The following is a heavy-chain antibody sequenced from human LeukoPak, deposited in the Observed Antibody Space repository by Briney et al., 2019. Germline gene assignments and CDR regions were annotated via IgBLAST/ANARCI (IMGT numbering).Heavy chain of an antibody. V-gene: IGHV4-61*08. CDR2: NMNT. J-gene: IGHJ4*02. Sequence: SETLSLTCIVSGASVSSGDHHWSWIRQAPGKGLEWIGHNMNTYYNPSLKSRVTISIDTSKNQFSLMLSTVTAADTAVYYCARDRYTYFDYWGQGTLVTVSS. CDR3: ARDRYTYFDY. D-gene: IGHD3-16*02. CDR1: GASVSSGDHH.